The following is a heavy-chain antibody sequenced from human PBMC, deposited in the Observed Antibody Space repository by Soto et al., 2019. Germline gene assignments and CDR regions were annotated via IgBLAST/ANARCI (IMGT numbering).Heavy chain of an antibody. CDR2: INAGNGNT. J-gene: IGHJ4*02. CDR1: GYTFTSYA. V-gene: IGHV1-3*01. D-gene: IGHD5-12*01. Sequence: QVQLVQSGAEVKKPGASVKVSCKASGYTFTSYAMHWVRQAPGQRLEWMGWINAGNGNTKYSQKFQGRVTITRDTSASTAYMELSSLRSEDTAVYYCARESGWLQPPDYWGQGTLVTVSS. CDR3: ARESGWLQPPDY.